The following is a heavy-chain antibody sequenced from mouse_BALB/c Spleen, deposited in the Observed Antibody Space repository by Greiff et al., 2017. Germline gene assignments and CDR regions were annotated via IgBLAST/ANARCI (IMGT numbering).Heavy chain of an antibody. CDR2: ISSGGGNT. CDR1: GFTFSSYT. Sequence: EVKVVESGGGLVKPGGSLKLSCAASGFTFSSYTMSWVRQTPEKRLEWVATISSGGGNTYYPDSVKGRFTISRDNAKNNLYLQMSSLRSEDTALYYCARWGRYDAPYAMDYWGQGTSVTVSS. D-gene: IGHD2-14*01. J-gene: IGHJ4*01. V-gene: IGHV5-9*03. CDR3: ARWGRYDAPYAMDY.